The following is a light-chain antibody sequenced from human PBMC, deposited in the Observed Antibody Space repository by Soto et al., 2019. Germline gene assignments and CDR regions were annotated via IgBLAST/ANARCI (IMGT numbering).Light chain of an antibody. Sequence: QAVLTQSPSASASLGASVKLTCTLSSGHSSYAIAWHQQQPEKGPRYLMKIYNDGSHSKGDGIPDRFSGSSSGAEHYLTISSLQSEDEADYYCQTWGTGIVVFGGGTKLTVL. CDR2: IYNDGSH. CDR1: SGHSSYA. CDR3: QTWGTGIVV. V-gene: IGLV4-69*01. J-gene: IGLJ2*01.